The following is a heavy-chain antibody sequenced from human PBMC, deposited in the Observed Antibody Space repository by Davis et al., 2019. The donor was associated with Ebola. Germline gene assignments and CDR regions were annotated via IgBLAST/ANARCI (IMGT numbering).Heavy chain of an antibody. D-gene: IGHD6-13*01. CDR2: ISSSSSYT. V-gene: IGHV3-11*06. J-gene: IGHJ6*02. CDR1: GFTVSSNY. CDR3: ARDLPIAAAGTSIRGMDV. Sequence: GGSLRLSCAASGFTVSSNYMSWIRQAPGKGLEWVSYISSSSSYTNYADSVKGRFTISRDNAKNSLYLQMNSLRAEDTAVYYCARDLPIAAAGTSIRGMDVWGQGTTVTVSS.